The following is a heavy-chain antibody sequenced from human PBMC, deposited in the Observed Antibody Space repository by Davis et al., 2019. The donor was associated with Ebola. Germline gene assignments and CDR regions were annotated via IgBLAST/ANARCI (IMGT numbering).Heavy chain of an antibody. CDR3: ARGGYSTVRGYYYYGMDV. V-gene: IGHV1-69*13. J-gene: IGHJ6*04. CDR2: IIPIFGTA. CDR1: GGTFSSYA. Sequence: AASVKVSCKASGGTFSSYAISWVRQAPGQGLGWMGGIIPIFGTANYAQKFQGRVTITADESTSTAYMELSSLRSEDTAVYYCARGGYSTVRGYYYYGMDVWGKGTTVTVSS. D-gene: IGHD4-11*01.